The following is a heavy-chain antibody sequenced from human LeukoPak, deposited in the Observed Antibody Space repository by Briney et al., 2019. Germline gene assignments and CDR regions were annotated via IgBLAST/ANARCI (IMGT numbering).Heavy chain of an antibody. CDR2: ISGSGGST. CDR3: AKGGPMPRGVKYYYYMDV. Sequence: PGGTLRLSCAASGFTFSSYGMSWVRQAPGKGLEWVSAISGSGGSTYYADSVKGRFTISRDNSKNTLYLQMNSLRAEDTAVYYCAKGGPMPRGVKYYYYMDVWGKGTTVTISS. V-gene: IGHV3-23*01. D-gene: IGHD2-2*01. CDR1: GFTFSSYG. J-gene: IGHJ6*03.